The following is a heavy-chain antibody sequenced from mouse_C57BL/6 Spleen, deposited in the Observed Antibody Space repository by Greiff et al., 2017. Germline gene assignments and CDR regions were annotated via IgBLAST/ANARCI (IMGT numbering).Heavy chain of an antibody. V-gene: IGHV14-3*01. Sequence: VQLQQSVAELVRPGASVKLSCTASGFNFKNTYMHWVKQRPEQGLEWIGRIDPANGNTKYAPKFQGKATITADTSSNTAYLQLSSLTSEDTAIYYCAGNYYGSSYLYFDVWGTGTTVTVSS. J-gene: IGHJ1*03. CDR1: GFNFKNTY. CDR2: IDPANGNT. CDR3: AGNYYGSSYLYFDV. D-gene: IGHD1-1*01.